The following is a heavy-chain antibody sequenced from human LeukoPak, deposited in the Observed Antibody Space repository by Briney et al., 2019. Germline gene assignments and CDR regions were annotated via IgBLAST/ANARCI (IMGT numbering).Heavy chain of an antibody. CDR1: GFTFNTYW. V-gene: IGHV3-7*01. CDR2: IKEDGSEK. D-gene: IGHD3-3*01. J-gene: IGHJ4*02. Sequence: GGSLRLSCAASGFTFNTYWMSWVRQAPGKGLEWVANIKEDGSEKNYVDSVKGRFTISRDNAKNSLYLQMNSLRAEDMAVYYCARDRYYDFWTAFDYWGRGTLVTVSS. CDR3: ARDRYYDFWTAFDY.